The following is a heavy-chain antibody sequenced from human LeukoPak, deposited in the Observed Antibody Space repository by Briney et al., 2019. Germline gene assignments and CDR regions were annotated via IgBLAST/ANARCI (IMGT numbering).Heavy chain of an antibody. CDR3: ARALSYSYGSMDF. Sequence: PGGSLRLSCAASGFTFSSYSMNWVRQAPGKELEWVSSISSGSKYIYNADSVKGRFTISRDNARNSLYLQMDSLRADDTAVYYCARALSYSYGSMDFWGQGTLVIVSS. CDR2: ISSGSKYI. J-gene: IGHJ4*02. CDR1: GFTFSSYS. D-gene: IGHD5-18*01. V-gene: IGHV3-21*01.